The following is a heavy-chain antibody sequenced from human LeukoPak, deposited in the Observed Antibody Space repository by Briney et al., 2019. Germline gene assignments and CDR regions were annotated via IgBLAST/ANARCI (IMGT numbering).Heavy chain of an antibody. J-gene: IGHJ4*02. Sequence: GASVKVSCKASGGTFSSYAISWVRQAPGQGLEWMGGIIPIFGTANYAQKFQGRVTITADESTSTAYMELGSLRSEDTAVYYCASGYQPLLPLDYWGQGTLVTVSS. D-gene: IGHD2-2*01. CDR3: ASGYQPLLPLDY. CDR2: IIPIFGTA. CDR1: GGTFSSYA. V-gene: IGHV1-69*13.